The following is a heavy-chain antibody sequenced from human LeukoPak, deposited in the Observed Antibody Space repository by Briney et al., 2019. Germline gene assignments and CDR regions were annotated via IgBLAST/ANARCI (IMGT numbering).Heavy chain of an antibody. V-gene: IGHV3-23*01. J-gene: IGHJ4*02. Sequence: GGSLRLSCAASGFMFNTFGMSWVRQAPGKGLEWVSAISGSGAKTFYADSVRGRFTISRDNSKNTLYLQMNSLRAEDTAVYYCAKIWGSSGWYEYSFDYWGQGTLVTVSS. CDR3: AKIWGSSGWYEYSFDY. CDR2: ISGSGAKT. D-gene: IGHD6-19*01. CDR1: GFMFNTFG.